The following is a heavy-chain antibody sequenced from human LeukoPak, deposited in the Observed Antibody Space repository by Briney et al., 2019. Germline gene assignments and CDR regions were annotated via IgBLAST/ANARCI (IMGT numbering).Heavy chain of an antibody. J-gene: IGHJ4*02. V-gene: IGHV4-59*01. CDR1: GGSISSYY. CDR2: IYYSGSA. D-gene: IGHD3-10*01. CDR3: ARDGMVRGATYPEYYFDY. Sequence: SETLSLTCTVSGGSISSYYWSWLRQPPGKGLEGIGYIYYSGSANYNPSLTSRVTISVDTSKNQFSLKLSSVTAADTAVYYCARDGMVRGATYPEYYFDYWGQGTLVTVSS.